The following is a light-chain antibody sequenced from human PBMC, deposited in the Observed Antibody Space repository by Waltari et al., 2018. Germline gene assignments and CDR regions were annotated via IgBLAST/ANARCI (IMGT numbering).Light chain of an antibody. V-gene: IGKV3-11*01. J-gene: IGKJ1*01. CDR2: DAS. CDR1: QSVSSY. Sequence: IVLTQSPATLSVSPGERATLSCRASQSVSSYLAWYQQKPGQAPRLLIYDASNRATGIPARFSGSGSGTDFTLTISSLEPEDFAVYYCQQRSNWPRTFGQGTKVEIK. CDR3: QQRSNWPRT.